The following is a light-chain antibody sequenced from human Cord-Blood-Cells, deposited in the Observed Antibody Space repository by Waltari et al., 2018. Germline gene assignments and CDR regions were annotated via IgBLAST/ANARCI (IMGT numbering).Light chain of an antibody. CDR3: QQSYSTPRT. J-gene: IGKJ1*01. V-gene: IGKV1-39*01. CDR2: ASS. CDR1: KSISSY. Sequence: DTQMTQSPSSLSVSVGDRVTITCRASKSISSYLNWYQQKPGTAPKLLIYASSSLQSGVPSRFSGSGAGTDFTLTISSLQPEDFATYYGQQSYSTPRTFGQGTKVEIK.